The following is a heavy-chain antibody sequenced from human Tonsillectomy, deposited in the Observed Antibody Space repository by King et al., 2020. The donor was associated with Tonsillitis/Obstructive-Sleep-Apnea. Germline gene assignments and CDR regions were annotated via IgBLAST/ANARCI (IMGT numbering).Heavy chain of an antibody. Sequence: QLVQSAAEVKKPGESLKISCEGSGYSFNNYWIAWVRQMPGKGLEWMGIIYPGNSDTKYSPSFQGQVTISADKSINTAYLQWNSLKASDTAMYYGARRAGGSSLFYYYYMDVWGKGTTVTVSS. CDR1: GYSFNNYW. D-gene: IGHD2-15*01. CDR3: ARRAGGSSLFYYYYMDV. CDR2: IYPGNSDT. J-gene: IGHJ6*03. V-gene: IGHV5-51*01.